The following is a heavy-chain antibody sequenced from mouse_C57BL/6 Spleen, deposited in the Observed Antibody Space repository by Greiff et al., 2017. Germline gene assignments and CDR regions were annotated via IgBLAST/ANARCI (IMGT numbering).Heavy chain of an antibody. Sequence: EVKLMESGGGLVKPGGSLKLSCAASGFTFSSYAMSWVRQTPEKRLEWVATISDGGSYTYYPDNVKGRFTISRDNAKNNLYLQMSHLKSEDTAMYYCARDGHYGSSYDYAMDYWGQGTSVTVSS. CDR1: GFTFSSYA. CDR3: ARDGHYGSSYDYAMDY. CDR2: ISDGGSYT. V-gene: IGHV5-4*01. D-gene: IGHD1-1*01. J-gene: IGHJ4*01.